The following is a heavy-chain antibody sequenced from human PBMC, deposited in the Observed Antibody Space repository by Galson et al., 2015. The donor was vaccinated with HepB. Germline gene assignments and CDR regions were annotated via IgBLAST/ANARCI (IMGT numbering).Heavy chain of an antibody. V-gene: IGHV1-46*01. CDR2: INPSGGST. Sequence: SVKVSCKASGYTFTSYYMHWVRQAPGQGLEWMGIINPSGGSTSYAQKFQGRVTITADESTSTAYMELSSLRSEDTAVYYCARDHGLIAARNFHYYYGMDVWGQGTTVTVSS. D-gene: IGHD6-6*01. CDR3: ARDHGLIAARNFHYYYGMDV. CDR1: GYTFTSYY. J-gene: IGHJ6*02.